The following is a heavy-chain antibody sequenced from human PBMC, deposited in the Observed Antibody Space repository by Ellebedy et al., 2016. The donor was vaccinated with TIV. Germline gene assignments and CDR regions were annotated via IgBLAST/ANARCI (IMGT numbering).Heavy chain of an antibody. D-gene: IGHD3-22*01. CDR2: IYYSGST. J-gene: IGHJ4*02. CDR1: GGSISTSSFY. Sequence: MPSETLSLTCTVSGGSISTSSFYWGWIRQPPGKGLDWIGTIYYSGSTNYNPSLKTRVTLSLDTSKNQFSLRLSSVTAADTAIYYCVRGAYVSGAYYPPGEWGQGALVTVSS. V-gene: IGHV4-39*07. CDR3: VRGAYVSGAYYPPGE.